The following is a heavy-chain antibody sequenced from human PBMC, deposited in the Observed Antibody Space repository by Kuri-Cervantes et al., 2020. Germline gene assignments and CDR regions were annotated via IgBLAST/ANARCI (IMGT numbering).Heavy chain of an antibody. J-gene: IGHJ4*02. CDR1: GFIFSSYG. V-gene: IGHV3-30*02. D-gene: IGHD5-18*01. CDR2: IRYDGSNE. Sequence: GESLKISCAASGFIFSSYGMHWVRQAPGKGLEWVAFIRYDGSNEQFADSVKGRFTISRDNSKNTLYLQMNSLRAEDTAVYYCAKGIQLWFRGFDYWGQGTLVTVSS. CDR3: AKGIQLWFRGFDY.